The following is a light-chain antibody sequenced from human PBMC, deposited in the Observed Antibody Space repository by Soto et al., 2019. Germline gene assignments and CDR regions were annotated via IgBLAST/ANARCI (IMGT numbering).Light chain of an antibody. CDR1: QGIRKD. CDR2: GAS. Sequence: DIQMTQSPSSLSASVGDRVTITFRASQGIRKDLCWYQQRPGKAPKRLIFGASSLQSGVPSRFSGSASGTELTLTSSSLQPEDFATYFCLQHHSYPLTFGGGTKV. V-gene: IGKV1-17*01. CDR3: LQHHSYPLT. J-gene: IGKJ4*01.